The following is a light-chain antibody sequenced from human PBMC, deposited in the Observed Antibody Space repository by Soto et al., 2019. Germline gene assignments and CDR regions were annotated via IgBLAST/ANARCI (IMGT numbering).Light chain of an antibody. J-gene: IGKJ4*01. CDR3: QQYGSSPLT. V-gene: IGKV3-20*01. CDR1: QSVSSSY. CDR2: GAS. Sequence: EIVLTQSPGTLSLSPGARATLSCRASQSVSSSYLAWYQQKPGQAPRLLIYGASSRATGIPDRFSGSGSGTDFTLTIRRLEPEDFAVYYCQQYGSSPLTFGGGTKVEIK.